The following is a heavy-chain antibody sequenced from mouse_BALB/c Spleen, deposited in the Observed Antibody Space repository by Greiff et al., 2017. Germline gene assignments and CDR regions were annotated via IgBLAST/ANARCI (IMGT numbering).Heavy chain of an antibody. CDR1: GYSITSGYY. CDR2: ISYDGSN. Sequence: VQLQQSGPDLVKPSQSLSLTCSVTGYSITSGYYWNWIRQFPGNKLEWMGYISYDGSNNYNPSLKNRISITRDTSKNQFFLKLNSVTTEDTATYYCARAGGKPRRNFDYWGQGTTLTVSS. V-gene: IGHV3-6*02. J-gene: IGHJ2*01. D-gene: IGHD2-1*01. CDR3: ARAGGKPRRNFDY.